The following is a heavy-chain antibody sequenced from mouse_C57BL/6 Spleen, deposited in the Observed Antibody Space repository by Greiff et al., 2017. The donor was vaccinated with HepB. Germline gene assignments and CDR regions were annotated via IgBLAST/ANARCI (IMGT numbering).Heavy chain of an antibody. Sequence: QVQLKQSGAELVRPGTSVKLSCKASGYAFTNYLIEWVKQRPGQGLEWIGVINPGSGGTNYNEKFKGKATLTADKSSSTAYMQLSSLTSEDSAVSVCARGYSGSSWYFDYWGQGTTLTVSS. CDR3: ARGYSGSSWYFDY. J-gene: IGHJ2*01. CDR2: INPGSGGT. CDR1: GYAFTNYL. D-gene: IGHD1-1*01. V-gene: IGHV1-54*01.